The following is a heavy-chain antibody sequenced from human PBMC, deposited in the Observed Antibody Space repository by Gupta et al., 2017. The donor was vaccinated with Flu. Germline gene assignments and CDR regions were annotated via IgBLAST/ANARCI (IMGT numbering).Heavy chain of an antibody. D-gene: IGHD6-6*01. CDR3: ARDIAARGNGLDY. Sequence: QVQLVESGGAGVQLGRSLRLYCAASGLTFSIYGMHWVRQAPGKGLEWVAVIWYDGSNKYYADSVKGRFTISRDNSKNTLYLQINSLGAEDTAVYYCARDIAARGNGLDYWGQGTLVTVAS. CDR1: GLTFSIYG. CDR2: IWYDGSNK. V-gene: IGHV3-33*01. J-gene: IGHJ4*02.